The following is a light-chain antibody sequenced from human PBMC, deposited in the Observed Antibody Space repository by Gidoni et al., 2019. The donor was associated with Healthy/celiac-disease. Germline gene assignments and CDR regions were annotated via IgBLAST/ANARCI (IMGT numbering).Light chain of an antibody. J-gene: IGKJ2*01. Sequence: IHMTQSPSSLSASVGDRVTITSRASQSISSYLNWYQQKPGKAPKLLIYAASSLQSGVPSRFSGSGSGTDFTLTISSLQPEDFATYYCQQSYSTLYTFGQGTKLEIK. CDR1: QSISSY. CDR2: AAS. CDR3: QQSYSTLYT. V-gene: IGKV1-39*01.